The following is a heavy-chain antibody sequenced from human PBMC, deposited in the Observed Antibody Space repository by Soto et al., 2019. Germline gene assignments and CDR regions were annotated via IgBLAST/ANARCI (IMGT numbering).Heavy chain of an antibody. Sequence: ASVKVSCKASGYTFTSYGISWVRQAPGQGLEWMGWISAYNGNTNYAQKLQGRVTMTTDTSTSTAYMELRSLRSDDTAVYYCARDYCSGGSCYPNWFDPWGQGTLVTVSS. D-gene: IGHD2-15*01. V-gene: IGHV1-18*01. CDR2: ISAYNGNT. J-gene: IGHJ5*02. CDR1: GYTFTSYG. CDR3: ARDYCSGGSCYPNWFDP.